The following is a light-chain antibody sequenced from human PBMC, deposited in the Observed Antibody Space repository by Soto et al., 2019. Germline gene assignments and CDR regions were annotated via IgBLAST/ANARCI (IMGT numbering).Light chain of an antibody. Sequence: QSALTQPASVSGSPGQSITISCTGTSSDVGGYNYVSWYQQHPGKAPKLMIYEVSNRPSGVSNRFSAARSGNTASLTISGLQDEDEADYNCGSYTSSSTLLVFGGGTKHTLL. V-gene: IGLV2-14*01. CDR3: GSYTSSSTLLV. J-gene: IGLJ3*02. CDR1: SSDVGGYNY. CDR2: EVS.